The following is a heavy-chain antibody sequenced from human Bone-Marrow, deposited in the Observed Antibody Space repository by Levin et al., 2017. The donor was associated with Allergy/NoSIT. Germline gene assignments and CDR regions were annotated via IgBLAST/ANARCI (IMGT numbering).Heavy chain of an antibody. D-gene: IGHD6-13*01. CDR1: GGSFSTYY. V-gene: IGHV4-59*01. J-gene: IGHJ4*02. CDR3: ARRIATAPKYYFDY. Sequence: SETLSLTCTVSGGSFSTYYWTWIRQPLGKGLEWIGYIYYSGSTNYNPSLKSRVSISLNTSKNQFSLKLSSVTAADTAVYYCARRIATAPKYYFDYWGQGTLVTVSS. CDR2: IYYSGST.